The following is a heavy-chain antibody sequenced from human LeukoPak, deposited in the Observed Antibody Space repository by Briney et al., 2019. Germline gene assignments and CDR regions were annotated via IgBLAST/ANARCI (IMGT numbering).Heavy chain of an antibody. V-gene: IGHV3-11*04. CDR3: ARAYYTFWSAYYY. Sequence: GGSLRLSCTASGFTFSDYYMSWIRQAPGKGLEWVSYISSSGSAIYYADSVKGRFTISRDNAKNSLFLQMNSLRAEDTAVYYCARAYYTFWSAYYYWGQGTLVTVSS. J-gene: IGHJ4*02. D-gene: IGHD3-3*01. CDR1: GFTFSDYY. CDR2: ISSSGSAI.